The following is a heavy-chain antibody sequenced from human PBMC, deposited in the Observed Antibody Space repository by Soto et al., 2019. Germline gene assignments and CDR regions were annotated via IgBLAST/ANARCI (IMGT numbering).Heavy chain of an antibody. Sequence: GGSLRLSYAASGFTFSSYWMSWVRQAPGKGLEWVANIKQDGSEKYYVDSVKGRFTISRDNAKNSLYLQMNSLRAEDTAVYYCAREGERGSLDYWGQGTLVTVSS. J-gene: IGHJ4*02. CDR2: IKQDGSEK. CDR1: GFTFSSYW. V-gene: IGHV3-7*01. CDR3: AREGERGSLDY.